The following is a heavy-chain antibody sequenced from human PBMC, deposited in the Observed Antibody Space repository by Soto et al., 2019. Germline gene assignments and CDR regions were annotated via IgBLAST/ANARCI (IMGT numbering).Heavy chain of an antibody. CDR3: AKSHLNFDY. V-gene: IGHV3-23*01. CDR1: GFTFSSYA. CDR2: VSGTGAGT. J-gene: IGHJ4*02. Sequence: EVQLLESGGGLVQPGGPLRPSCVAAGFTFSSYAMGWVRQAPGKGLEWVSAVSGTGAGTYYADSVRGRFTISRDNSKNTLYLQMNSLRAEDTAIHVCAKSHLNFDYWGQGTLVTVSS.